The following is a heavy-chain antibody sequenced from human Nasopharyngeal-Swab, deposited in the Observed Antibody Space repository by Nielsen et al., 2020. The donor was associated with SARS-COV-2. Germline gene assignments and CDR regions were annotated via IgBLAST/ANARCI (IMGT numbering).Heavy chain of an antibody. V-gene: IGHV4-34*01. CDR3: ARGGYYCSSPRCYYYSGYYYGMDV. CDR1: GGSFSGYY. Sequence: ASLRLSCAVFGGSFSGYYWSWIRQPPGKGLDWIGEINHSGSTNYNPSLKSRVNISVGTSKNQFSLKVSSVTAADTAVYYCARGGYYCSSPRCYYYSGYYYGMDVWGQGTTVTVSS. D-gene: IGHD2-2*01. CDR2: INHSGST. J-gene: IGHJ6*02.